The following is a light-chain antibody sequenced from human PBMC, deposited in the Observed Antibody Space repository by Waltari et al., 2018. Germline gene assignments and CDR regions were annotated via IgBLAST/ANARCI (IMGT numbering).Light chain of an antibody. CDR3: QQYGTSPPLT. CDR1: QSVSSSY. V-gene: IGKV3-20*01. J-gene: IGKJ4*01. Sequence: EIVLTQSPGTLSLSPGERAPLSCRASQSVSSSYLAWYQQKPGQAPRLLIYGASSRAAGIPDRFSGSGSGTDFTLTISRLEPEDFAVYYCQQYGTSPPLTFGGGTKVEIK. CDR2: GAS.